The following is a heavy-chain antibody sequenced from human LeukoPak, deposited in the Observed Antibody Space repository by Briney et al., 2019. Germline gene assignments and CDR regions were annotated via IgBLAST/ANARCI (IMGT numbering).Heavy chain of an antibody. CDR2: ISAYNGNT. Sequence: ASVKVSRKASGYTFTSYGISWVRQAPGQGLEWMGWISAYNGNTNYAQKLQGRVTMTTDTSTSTAYMELRSLRSDDTAVYYCARDITMVRGVILGYWGQGTLVTVSS. V-gene: IGHV1-18*01. J-gene: IGHJ4*02. CDR3: ARDITMVRGVILGY. D-gene: IGHD3-10*01. CDR1: GYTFTSYG.